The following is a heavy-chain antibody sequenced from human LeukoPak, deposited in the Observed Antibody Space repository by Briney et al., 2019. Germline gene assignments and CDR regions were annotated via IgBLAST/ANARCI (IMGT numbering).Heavy chain of an antibody. V-gene: IGHV1-18*01. Sequence: ASVKVSCKASGYSFVSFGINWVRQVPGQGLEWMGHISAYNGDTNYAQNLQGRVTMTTDTSTSTAHMDLRSLRSDDTAVYYCARGGYYGSGSFPDYWGQGTLVTVSS. J-gene: IGHJ4*02. CDR2: ISAYNGDT. CDR3: ARGGYYGSGSFPDY. D-gene: IGHD3-10*01. CDR1: GYSFVSFG.